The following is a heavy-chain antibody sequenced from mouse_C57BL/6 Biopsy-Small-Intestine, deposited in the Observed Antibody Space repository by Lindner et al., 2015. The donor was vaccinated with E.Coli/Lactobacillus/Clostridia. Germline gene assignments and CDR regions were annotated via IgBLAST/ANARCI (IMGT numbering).Heavy chain of an antibody. CDR3: ARDPPYDYDAMDY. J-gene: IGHJ4*01. CDR1: GFNIKGYY. V-gene: IGHV14-2*01. CDR2: IDPEDGET. Sequence: VQLQESGAELVRPGASVKLSCTASGFNIKGYYMHWVKQRTEQGLEWIGRIDPEDGETKYAPKFQGKATITADTSSNTAYLQLSSLTSEDTAVYYCARDPPYDYDAMDYWGQGTSVTVSS.